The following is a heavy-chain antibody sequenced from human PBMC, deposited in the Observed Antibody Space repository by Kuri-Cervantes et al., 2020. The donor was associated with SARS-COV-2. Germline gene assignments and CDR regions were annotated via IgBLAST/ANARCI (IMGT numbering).Heavy chain of an antibody. J-gene: IGHJ4*02. CDR3: ARVGAVVPAATYYFDY. Sequence: ESLKISCTVSGGSISSSSYYWGWIRQPPGKGLEWIGSIYYSGSTNYKPSLKSRVTISVDTSKNQFSLKLSSVTAADTAVYYCARVGAVVPAATYYFDYWGQGTLVTVSS. D-gene: IGHD2-2*01. V-gene: IGHV4-39*01. CDR1: GGSISSSSYY. CDR2: IYYSGST.